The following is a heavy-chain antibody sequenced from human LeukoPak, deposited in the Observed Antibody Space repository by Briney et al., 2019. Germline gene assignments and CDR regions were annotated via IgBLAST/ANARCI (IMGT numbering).Heavy chain of an antibody. J-gene: IGHJ4*02. V-gene: IGHV3-30*18. CDR2: ISYDGSNK. Sequence: GRPLRLSCAASGFTFSSYGMHWVRQAPGKGLEWVAVISYDGSNKYYADSVKGRFTISRDNSKNTLYLQMNSLRAEDTAVYYCAKAGVLWFGEFPDYWGQGTLVTVSS. CDR3: AKAGVLWFGEFPDY. D-gene: IGHD3-10*01. CDR1: GFTFSSYG.